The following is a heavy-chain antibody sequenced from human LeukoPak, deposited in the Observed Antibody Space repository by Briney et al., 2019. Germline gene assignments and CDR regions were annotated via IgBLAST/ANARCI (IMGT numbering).Heavy chain of an antibody. D-gene: IGHD5-18*01. CDR1: GGSIGRYY. CDR2: IYYSGST. Sequence: PSETLSLTCTVSGGSIGRYYWSWIRQPPGEGLEWIGYIYYSGSTNYNPSLKSRLTISVDTSKNQFSLKLSSVTAADTAVYYCARDGGYSYGPTPFDYWGQGTLVTVSS. CDR3: ARDGGYSYGPTPFDY. V-gene: IGHV4-59*01. J-gene: IGHJ4*02.